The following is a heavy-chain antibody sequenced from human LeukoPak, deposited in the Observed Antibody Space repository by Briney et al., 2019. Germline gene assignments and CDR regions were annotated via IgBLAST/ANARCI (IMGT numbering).Heavy chain of an antibody. Sequence: PSVKVSCKASGYTFSDFYIHWVRQAPGQGLEYVGWITPKSGDTYSPQRFQGRVTMTRDASISTAYMELSSLRSDDTAVYFCARVRLADERAWAYWGQGTLVTVSS. CDR2: ITPKSGDT. D-gene: IGHD3-3*02. V-gene: IGHV1-2*02. CDR1: GYTFSDFY. J-gene: IGHJ4*02. CDR3: ARVRLADERAWAY.